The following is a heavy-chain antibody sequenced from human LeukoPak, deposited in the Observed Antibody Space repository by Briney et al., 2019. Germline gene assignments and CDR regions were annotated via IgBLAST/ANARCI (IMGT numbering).Heavy chain of an antibody. CDR3: AKDPHYDILTGYSYLDY. J-gene: IGHJ4*02. V-gene: IGHV3-9*01. Sequence: PGRSLRLSCAASGFTFDDYAMHWVRQAPGKGLEWVSGISWNSGSIGYADSVKGRFTISRDNAKNSLYLQMNSLRAEDTALYYCAKDPHYDILTGYSYLDYWGQGTLVTVSS. CDR2: ISWNSGSI. D-gene: IGHD3-9*01. CDR1: GFTFDDYA.